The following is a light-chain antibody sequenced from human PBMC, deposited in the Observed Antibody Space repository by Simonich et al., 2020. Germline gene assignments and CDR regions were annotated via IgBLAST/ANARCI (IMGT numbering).Light chain of an antibody. J-gene: IGLJ3*02. CDR3: SSYTSSSTWV. V-gene: IGLV2-14*01. Sequence: QSALTQPASVSGSPGQSITISCTGTSSDVGGYNYVSWYQQHPGKAPKLMIYDFSTRPSGVSNRFSGSKSGNTASLTISGLQAEDEADYYCSSYTSSSTWVFGGGTKLTVL. CDR1: SSDVGGYNY. CDR2: DFS.